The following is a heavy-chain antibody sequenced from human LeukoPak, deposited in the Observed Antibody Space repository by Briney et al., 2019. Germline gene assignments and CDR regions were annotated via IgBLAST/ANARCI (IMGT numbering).Heavy chain of an antibody. J-gene: IGHJ4*02. Sequence: GGSLRLSCAASGFTFSSYSMHWVRQAPGKGLEWVAAISNNSSYIYYADSVKGRFTISRDSAKHTLYLQMNSLRAEDTAVYYCARLLVGHYYGSGSAYDYWGQGTLVTVSS. V-gene: IGHV3-21*01. CDR2: ISNNSSYI. CDR3: ARLLVGHYYGSGSAYDY. CDR1: GFTFSSYS. D-gene: IGHD3-10*01.